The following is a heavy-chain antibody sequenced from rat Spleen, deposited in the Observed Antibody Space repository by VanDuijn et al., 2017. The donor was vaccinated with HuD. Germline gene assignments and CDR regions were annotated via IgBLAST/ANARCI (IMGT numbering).Heavy chain of an antibody. CDR2: ITSGGSNA. CDR1: GFTFTNFA. D-gene: IGHD1-3*01. V-gene: IGHV5-25*01. J-gene: IGHJ2*01. Sequence: EVHLVESGGGLVQPGRSLTLSCAASGFTFTNFAMAWVRQAPKRGLEWVATITSGGSNAYYVDSVKGRFTISRDNAKSTLYLQMDSLRSEDTATYYCASNGFLSFDYWGQGVMVTVSS. CDR3: ASNGFLSFDY.